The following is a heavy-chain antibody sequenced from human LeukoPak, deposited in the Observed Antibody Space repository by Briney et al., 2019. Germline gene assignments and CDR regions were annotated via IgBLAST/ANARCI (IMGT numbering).Heavy chain of an antibody. CDR3: ARERDLRGAYCMDV. CDR2: ISSDGRNT. J-gene: IGHJ6*03. D-gene: IGHD5/OR15-5a*01. V-gene: IGHV3-74*01. CDR1: GFTFRTSW. Sequence: GGSLRLSCAASGFTFRTSWMHWVRQAPGKGLVWVSRISSDGRNTIYPDAVKGRFTISRDNTNNIPYLQMNSLRGDDTAVYYCARERDLRGAYCMDVWGKGTTVTVSS.